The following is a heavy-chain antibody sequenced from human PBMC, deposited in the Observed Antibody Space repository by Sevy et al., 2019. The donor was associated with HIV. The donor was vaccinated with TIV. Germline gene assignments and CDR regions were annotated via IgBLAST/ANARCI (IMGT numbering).Heavy chain of an antibody. V-gene: IGHV1-24*01. CDR3: ATTKDYYDSSGCPFDY. CDR1: GYTLTGLS. J-gene: IGHJ4*02. CDR2: FDPEDGET. D-gene: IGHD3-22*01. Sequence: ASVKASGKVSGYTLTGLSMHWVRQARGKGLEWMGSFDPEDGETTYAQNFQVRVTMTEDTSTDIAYMELSSLRSEDTAVYFCATTKDYYDSSGCPFDYWGQGTMVSVSS.